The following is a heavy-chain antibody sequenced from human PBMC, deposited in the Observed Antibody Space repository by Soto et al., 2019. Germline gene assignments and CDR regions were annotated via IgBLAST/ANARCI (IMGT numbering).Heavy chain of an antibody. Sequence: EVQLVESGGGLVKPGGSLRLSCEASGFSFSNAWMTWVRQAPGEGLEWVGRITNKENGEATKYAAPVKGRFTISRDDSKNMLYLRMDSLQADDTAVYYCTPVRFGSNEWYFDYWGQGTRVTVSS. CDR1: GFSFSNAW. D-gene: IGHD3-10*01. CDR3: TPVRFGSNEWYFDY. J-gene: IGHJ4*02. V-gene: IGHV3-15*06. CDR2: ITNKENGEAT.